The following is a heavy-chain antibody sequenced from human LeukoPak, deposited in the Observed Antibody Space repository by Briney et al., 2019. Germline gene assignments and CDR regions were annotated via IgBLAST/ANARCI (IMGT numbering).Heavy chain of an antibody. V-gene: IGHV4-38-2*01. J-gene: IGHJ4*02. CDR1: GYSISSGYY. CDR2: IDHSGRI. Sequence: SETLSLTCAVSGYSISSGYYWGWIRQPPGKGLEWIGNIDHSGRIYYNPSLKSRVSISVDTSKNQFSLKLSSVTAADTAVYYCARHERYCSSTSCYTAFDYWGQGTLVTVSS. CDR3: ARHERYCSSTSCYTAFDY. D-gene: IGHD2-2*02.